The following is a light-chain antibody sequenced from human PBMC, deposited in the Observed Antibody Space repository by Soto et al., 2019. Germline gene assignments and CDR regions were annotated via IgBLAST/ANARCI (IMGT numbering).Light chain of an antibody. CDR1: QSVGSN. CDR2: GAS. CDR3: QQSNNWPPLT. J-gene: IGKJ4*01. Sequence: EIVMTQSPATLSVSPGERATLSCRASQSVGSNLAWYQQKPGQAPRLLIYGASTRATGIPARFSGSGSGTEFTLTISSLQSEDFGVYYCQQSNNWPPLTFGGGTKVEFK. V-gene: IGKV3-15*01.